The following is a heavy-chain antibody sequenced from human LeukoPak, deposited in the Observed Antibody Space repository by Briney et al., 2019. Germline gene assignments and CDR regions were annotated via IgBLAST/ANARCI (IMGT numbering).Heavy chain of an antibody. D-gene: IGHD7-27*01. Sequence: SETLSLTCAVYGGSFSGYYWSWIRQVPGKGLEWIGEINHSGSTNYNPSLESRVTISVDTSKNQFSLKLSSVTAADTAVYYCVMNWGTGRTLDYWGQGTLVTVSS. CDR2: INHSGST. V-gene: IGHV4-34*01. CDR3: VMNWGTGRTLDY. J-gene: IGHJ4*02. CDR1: GGSFSGYY.